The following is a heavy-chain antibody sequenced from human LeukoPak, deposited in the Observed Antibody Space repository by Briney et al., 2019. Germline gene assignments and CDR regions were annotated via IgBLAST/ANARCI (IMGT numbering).Heavy chain of an antibody. CDR3: ARGRGFGYGDYLDY. CDR2: ISSSSSYI. Sequence: GESLRLSCAASGFTFSSYSMNWVRQAPGKGLEWVSSISSSSSYIYYADSVKGRFTISRDNAKNSLYLQMNSLRAEDTAVYYCARGRGFGYGDYLDYWGQGTLVTVSS. CDR1: GFTFSSYS. J-gene: IGHJ4*02. D-gene: IGHD4-17*01. V-gene: IGHV3-21*01.